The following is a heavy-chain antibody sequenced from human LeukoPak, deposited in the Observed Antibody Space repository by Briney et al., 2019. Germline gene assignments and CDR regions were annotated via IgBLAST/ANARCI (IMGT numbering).Heavy chain of an antibody. CDR1: GFTVSSNY. D-gene: IGHD3-9*01. Sequence: GGSLRLSCAASGFTVSSNYMSWVRQAPGKGLEWVSVIYSGGSTYYADSVKGRFTISRDNSKNTLFLQMNSLRAEDTAVYYCAKESYYDILTGYPHFDSWGQGTLVTVSS. CDR2: IYSGGST. V-gene: IGHV3-66*01. J-gene: IGHJ4*02. CDR3: AKESYYDILTGYPHFDS.